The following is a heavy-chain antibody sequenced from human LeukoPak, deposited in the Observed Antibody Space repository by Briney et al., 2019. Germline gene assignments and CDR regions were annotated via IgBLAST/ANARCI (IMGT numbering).Heavy chain of an antibody. CDR1: GFTFSSYG. CDR3: ARDASSSGWFDP. J-gene: IGHJ5*02. CDR2: IRYDGSNK. V-gene: IGHV3-30*02. D-gene: IGHD3-10*01. Sequence: GGSLRLSCAASGFTFSSYGMHWVRQAPGKGLEWVAFIRYDGSNKYYADSVKGRFTISRDNSKNTLYLQMNSLRAEDTAVYYCARDASSSGWFDPWGQGTLVTVSS.